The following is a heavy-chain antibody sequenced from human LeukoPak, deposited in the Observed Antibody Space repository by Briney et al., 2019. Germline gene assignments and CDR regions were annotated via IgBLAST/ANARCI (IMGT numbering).Heavy chain of an antibody. Sequence: GGSLRLSCAASGFTFSSYWMSWVRQAPGKGLEWVANIKQDGSEKHYVDSVKGRFTISRDNSKNTLYLQMNSLRAEDTAVYYCARGMVSMDVWGQGTTVTVSS. CDR1: GFTFSSYW. V-gene: IGHV3-7*01. CDR3: ARGMVSMDV. D-gene: IGHD3-10*01. CDR2: IKQDGSEK. J-gene: IGHJ6*02.